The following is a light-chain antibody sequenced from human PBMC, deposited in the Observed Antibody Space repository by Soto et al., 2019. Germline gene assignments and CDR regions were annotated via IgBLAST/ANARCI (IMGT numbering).Light chain of an antibody. V-gene: IGKV1-12*01. J-gene: IGKJ3*01. CDR3: QQSNSFPFP. CDR1: QDISTW. CDR2: ATS. Sequence: DIQMTQSPSSVSASVGDRVTITCRASQDISTWLAWYQQKPGKAPKLLIYATSSLQNGVPSTFSGSGSGTDFTLTISSLQPEDFATYYCQQSNSFPFPFGPGTKVDIX.